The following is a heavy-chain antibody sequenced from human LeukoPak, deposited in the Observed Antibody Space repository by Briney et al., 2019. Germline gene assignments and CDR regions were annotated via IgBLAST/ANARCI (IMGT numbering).Heavy chain of an antibody. J-gene: IGHJ5*02. CDR1: GYTFTSYG. CDR2: ISAYNGNT. V-gene: IGHV1-18*01. Sequence: GASVTVSCTASGYTFTSYGISGVRQAPGQGLEWMGWISAYNGNTNYAQKLQGRVTMTTDTSTSTAYMELRSLRSDDTAVYYCARDAKYCSGGSCYPWGQGTLVTVSS. D-gene: IGHD2-15*01. CDR3: ARDAKYCSGGSCYP.